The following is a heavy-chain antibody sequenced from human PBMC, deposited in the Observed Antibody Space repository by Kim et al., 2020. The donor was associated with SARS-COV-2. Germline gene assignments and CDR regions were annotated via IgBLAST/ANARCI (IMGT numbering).Heavy chain of an antibody. J-gene: IGHJ4*02. CDR3: ARDLDY. CDR1: GFTFSSYW. Sequence: GGSLRLSCAASGFTFSSYWLTWVRQAPGKGLEWVASLKQDGNYKLYVDSVKGRFTISRDNAKNSLSLQMHSLRVEDTAVYYCARDLDYWGEGTLVSDPS. CDR2: LKQDGNYK. V-gene: IGHV3-7*03.